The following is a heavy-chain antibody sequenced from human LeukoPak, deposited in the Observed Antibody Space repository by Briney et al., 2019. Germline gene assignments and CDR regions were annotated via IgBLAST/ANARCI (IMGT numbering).Heavy chain of an antibody. CDR2: ISSSGSTI. J-gene: IGHJ4*02. V-gene: IGHV3-48*03. D-gene: IGHD6-6*01. CDR1: GFTFSSYE. Sequence: PGGSLRLSCAASGFTFSSYEMNWVRQAPGKGLEWVSYISSSGSTIYYADSVKGRFTISRDNAKNSLYLQMNSLRAEDTAVYYCARDLGSSSTFDYWGQGTLVTVSS. CDR3: ARDLGSSSTFDY.